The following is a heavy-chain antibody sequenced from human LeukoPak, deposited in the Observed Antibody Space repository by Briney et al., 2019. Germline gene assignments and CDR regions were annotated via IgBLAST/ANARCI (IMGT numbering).Heavy chain of an antibody. CDR2: IFPADADT. D-gene: IGHD3-10*01. J-gene: IGHJ2*01. CDR3: AKQSYGDWAFDL. Sequence: EALIISCKCSAYNSTRDLIGWVREMPGKGLGWVGNIFPADADTRYSPSFPDKVTISADKSISTACLQWSSLQSSDTAMYYCAKQSYGDWAFDLWGRGTLVTVSS. CDR1: AYNSTRDL. V-gene: IGHV5-51*01.